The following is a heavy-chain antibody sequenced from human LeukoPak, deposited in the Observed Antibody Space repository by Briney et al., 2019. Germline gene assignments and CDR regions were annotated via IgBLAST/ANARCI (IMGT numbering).Heavy chain of an antibody. J-gene: IGHJ4*02. CDR3: ARFKMTSVTD. CDR1: GGSISSYY. V-gene: IGHV4-59*08. CDR2: IFYSGST. Sequence: PSETLSLTCTVFGGSISSYYWSWIRQPPGTGLEWIGYIFYSGSTKYNPSLNSRVTISLDTSKNQFSLKLNSVTAADTAVYYCARFKMTSVTDWGQGTLVTVSS. D-gene: IGHD4-17*01.